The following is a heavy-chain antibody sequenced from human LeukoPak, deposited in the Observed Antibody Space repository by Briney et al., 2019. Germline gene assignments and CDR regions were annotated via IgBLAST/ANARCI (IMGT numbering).Heavy chain of an antibody. Sequence: EASVKVSCKASGCTFTGYYMHWVRQAPGQGLEWMGWINPNSGGTNYAQKFQGRVTMTRDTSISTAYMELSRLRSDGTAVYYCAMVDQLLYTAGAFDYWGQGTLVTVSS. D-gene: IGHD2-2*02. V-gene: IGHV1-2*02. CDR2: INPNSGGT. CDR3: AMVDQLLYTAGAFDY. J-gene: IGHJ4*02. CDR1: GCTFTGYY.